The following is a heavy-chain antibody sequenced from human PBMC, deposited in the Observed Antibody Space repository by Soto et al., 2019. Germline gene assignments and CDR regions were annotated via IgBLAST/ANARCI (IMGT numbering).Heavy chain of an antibody. V-gene: IGHV3-30-3*01. J-gene: IGHJ4*02. CDR3: ASNSGWYYFDY. D-gene: IGHD6-19*01. CDR1: GFAFSSYA. CDR2: ISYDGSNK. Sequence: QVQLVESGGGVVQPGRSLRLSCAASGFAFSSYAMHWVRQTPSKGLEWVAVISYDGSNKYYADSVKGRFTISRDNSKNTLYLQMNSLRAEDTAVYYCASNSGWYYFDYWGQGTLVTVSS.